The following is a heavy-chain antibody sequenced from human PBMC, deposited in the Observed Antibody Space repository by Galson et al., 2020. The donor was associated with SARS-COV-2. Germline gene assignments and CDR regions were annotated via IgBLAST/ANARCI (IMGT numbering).Heavy chain of an antibody. V-gene: IGHV3-13*01. CDR1: GFTFSSYD. J-gene: IGHJ6*03. CDR3: ARGGFDSLASARKYYYYYYMDV. D-gene: IGHD1-26*01. Sequence: GGSLRLSCAASGFTFSSYDMHWVRQATGKGLEWVSAIGTAGDTYYPGSVKGRFTISRENAKNSLYLQMNSLRAGDTAVYYCARGGFDSLASARKYYYYYYMDVWGKGTTVTVSS. CDR2: IGTAGDT.